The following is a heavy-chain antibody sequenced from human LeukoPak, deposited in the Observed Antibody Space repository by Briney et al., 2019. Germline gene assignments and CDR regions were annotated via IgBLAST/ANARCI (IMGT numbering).Heavy chain of an antibody. CDR3: TRVGYIDEGIDY. CDR2: IKQDGSKK. Sequence: GGSLRLSCVVSGFTLSSDWMSWVRQAPGKGLEWVANIKQDGSKKSYVDSVKGRFTISRDNAKNSLYLQMNSLRAEDTAIYYCTRVGYIDEGIDYWGQGTLDTVSS. CDR1: GFTLSSDW. D-gene: IGHD5-24*01. J-gene: IGHJ4*02. V-gene: IGHV3-7*04.